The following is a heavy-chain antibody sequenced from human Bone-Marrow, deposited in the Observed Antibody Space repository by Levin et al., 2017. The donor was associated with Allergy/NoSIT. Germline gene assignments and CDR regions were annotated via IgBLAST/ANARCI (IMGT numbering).Heavy chain of an antibody. J-gene: IGHJ5*02. CDR1: GFTFSNSW. D-gene: IGHD5-24*01. V-gene: IGHV3-7*01. CDR2: IKEDGSEK. Sequence: GGSLRLSCAASGFTFSNSWMSWVRQAPGKGLEWVANIKEDGSEKYYVDSVKGRFTISRDNAKNSLYVQMNSLRVEDTAVYYCARAQFRRATIGARWFDPWGQGTLVPVSS. CDR3: ARAQFRRATIGARWFDP.